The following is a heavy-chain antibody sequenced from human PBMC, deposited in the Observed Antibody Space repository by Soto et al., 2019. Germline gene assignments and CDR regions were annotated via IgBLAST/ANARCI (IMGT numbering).Heavy chain of an antibody. Sequence: XGSLRITWSASGFTFSSYSMSWVRQAPGKGLEWVSVISGSGGSTVYADSVKGRFTISRDNSKNTLYLQMSSLRVEDTAVYYCASRRGRDSLDYTFDYWGQGTLVTVSS. CDR2: ISGSGGST. D-gene: IGHD3-3*01. V-gene: IGHV3-23*01. CDR1: GFTFSSYS. CDR3: ASRRGRDSLDYTFDY. J-gene: IGHJ4*02.